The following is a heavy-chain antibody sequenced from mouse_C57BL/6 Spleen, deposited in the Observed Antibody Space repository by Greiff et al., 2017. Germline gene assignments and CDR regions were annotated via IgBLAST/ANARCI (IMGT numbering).Heavy chain of an antibody. CDR1: GYTFTDYE. CDR3: TRRDYGSSQFAY. CDR2: IDPETGGT. J-gene: IGHJ3*01. V-gene: IGHV1-15*01. D-gene: IGHD1-1*01. Sequence: VKLQESGAELVRPGASVTLSCKASGYTFTDYEMHWVKQTPVHGLEWIGAIDPETGGTASNQKFKGKAILTADKSSSTAYMELRSLTSEDSAVYYCTRRDYGSSQFAYWGQGTLVTVSA.